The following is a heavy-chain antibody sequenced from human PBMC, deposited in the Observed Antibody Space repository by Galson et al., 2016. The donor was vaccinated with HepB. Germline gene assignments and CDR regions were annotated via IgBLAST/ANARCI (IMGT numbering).Heavy chain of an antibody. CDR3: VRGDFPIILVAPGGMRGVAFDF. CDR1: GYMFTNYW. D-gene: IGHD2-2*01. CDR2: IHPGDSDT. J-gene: IGHJ3*01. V-gene: IGHV5-51*01. Sequence: QSGAEVKKPGESLNISCQASGYMFTNYWIGWVRQVPGKGLEWMGVIHPGDSDTRISPSVQGQVTISADKSLSTAYLQWRSLRASDTAMYYCVRGDFPIILVAPGGMRGVAFDFWGQGTMVTVSS.